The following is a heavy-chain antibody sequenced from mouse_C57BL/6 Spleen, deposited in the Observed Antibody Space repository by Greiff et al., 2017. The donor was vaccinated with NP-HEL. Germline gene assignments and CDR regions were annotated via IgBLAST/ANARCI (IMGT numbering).Heavy chain of an antibody. J-gene: IGHJ4*01. CDR2: IRNKANGYTT. CDR1: GFTFTDYY. Sequence: EVKLMESGGGLVQPGGSLSLSCAASGFTFTDYYMSWVRQPPGKGLEWLGFIRNKANGYTTEYSASVKGRFTISRDNSQSILYLQMNALIAEDSATYYCASYSSYAMGYWGQGTSVTVAT. V-gene: IGHV7-3*01. CDR3: ASYSSYAMGY.